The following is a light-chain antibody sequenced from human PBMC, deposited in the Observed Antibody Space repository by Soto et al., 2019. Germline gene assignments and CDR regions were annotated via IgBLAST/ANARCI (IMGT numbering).Light chain of an antibody. V-gene: IGLV2-11*01. CDR2: DVS. J-gene: IGLJ1*01. CDR3: CSYAGSYTYV. CDR1: SSQVGGYNY. Sequence: QSALTQPRSVSGSPGQSLTISCTGTSSQVGGYNYVSWYQQHPGKAPKLMIYDVSKRPSGVPDRFSGSKSGNTASLTISGLQAEDEADYYCCSYAGSYTYVFGTGTKVTVL.